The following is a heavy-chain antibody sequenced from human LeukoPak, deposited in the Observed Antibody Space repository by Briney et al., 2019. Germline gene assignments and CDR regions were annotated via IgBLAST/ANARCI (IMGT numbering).Heavy chain of an antibody. CDR3: AKGIGELLSDAFDI. D-gene: IGHD3-10*01. V-gene: IGHV3-9*01. CDR2: ISWNSGNI. J-gene: IGHJ3*02. Sequence: SLRLSCAASGITFDDYAMHWGRQAPGKGLEWVSGISWNSGNIGYADSVKGRFTISRDNAKNSLYLQMNSLRAEDTALYYCAKGIGELLSDAFDIWGQGTMVSVSS. CDR1: GITFDDYA.